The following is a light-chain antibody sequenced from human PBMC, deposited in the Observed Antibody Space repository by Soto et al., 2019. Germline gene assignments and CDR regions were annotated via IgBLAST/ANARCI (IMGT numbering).Light chain of an antibody. J-gene: IGKJ1*01. CDR2: DAS. V-gene: IGKV1-5*01. CDR1: QSINTW. CDR3: QHHRT. Sequence: DLQMTQSPSSLSASVGDRVTITCRASQSINTWLAWYQQKPGKAPKVLISDASSLESGVPSRFSGSGSGTEFALTISSLQPDDFATYYCQHHRTFGEGTRVEIK.